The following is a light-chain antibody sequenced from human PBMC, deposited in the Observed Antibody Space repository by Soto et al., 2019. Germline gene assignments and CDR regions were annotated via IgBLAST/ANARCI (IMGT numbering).Light chain of an antibody. CDR1: SSDVGGYSY. V-gene: IGLV2-14*01. Sequence: QSALTQPASVSGSPGQSITISCTGTSSDVGGYSYVSWYQQHPGKAPKLMIYDVSNRPSGVSNRFSGSKSGNTASLTISRLQAEDEADYYCSSYTSSSTLVVFGGGTKLTVL. CDR2: DVS. CDR3: SSYTSSSTLVV. J-gene: IGLJ2*01.